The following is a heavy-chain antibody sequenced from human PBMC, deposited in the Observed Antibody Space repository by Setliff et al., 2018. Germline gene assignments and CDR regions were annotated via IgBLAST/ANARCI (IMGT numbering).Heavy chain of an antibody. CDR3: ARTGTYRYFDY. CDR1: GGSVSNSGFF. J-gene: IGHJ4*02. D-gene: IGHD1-1*01. Sequence: SETLSLTCTVSGGSVSNSGFFWGWLRQAPGKGLEWIGNIYDSGSSNYNASLKSRLIITRGTSKNQISLKLTSVTAADTAVYYCARTGTYRYFDYWGQGTRVTVSS. V-gene: IGHV4-39*01. CDR2: IYDSGSS.